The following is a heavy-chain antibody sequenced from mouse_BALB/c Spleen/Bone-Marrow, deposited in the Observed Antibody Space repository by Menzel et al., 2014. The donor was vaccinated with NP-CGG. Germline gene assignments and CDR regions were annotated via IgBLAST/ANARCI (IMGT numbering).Heavy chain of an antibody. CDR3: ARTPWFAY. V-gene: IGHV1-80*01. CDR1: GYAFSSYW. CDR2: IYPGDGDT. Sequence: QVHVKQSGAELVRPGSSVKISCKASGYAFSSYWMNWVRPRPGQGLEWIGQIYPGDGDTNYNGKFKGKATLTADRSSSTAYMQLSSLTSEDSAVYFCARTPWFAYWGQGTLVTVSA. J-gene: IGHJ3*01.